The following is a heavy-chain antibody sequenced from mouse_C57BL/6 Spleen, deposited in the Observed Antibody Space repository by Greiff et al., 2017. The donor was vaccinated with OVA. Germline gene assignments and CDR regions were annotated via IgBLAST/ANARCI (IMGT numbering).Heavy chain of an antibody. Sequence: DVMLVESGGGLVQPGGSLSLSCAASGFTFTDYYMSWVRQPPGKALEWLGFIRNKANGYTTEYSASVKGRFTISRDNSQSILYLQMNALRAEDSATYYCARLDWDGTYFDYWGQGTTLTVSS. V-gene: IGHV7-3*01. D-gene: IGHD4-1*01. J-gene: IGHJ2*01. CDR1: GFTFTDYY. CDR2: IRNKANGYTT. CDR3: ARLDWDGTYFDY.